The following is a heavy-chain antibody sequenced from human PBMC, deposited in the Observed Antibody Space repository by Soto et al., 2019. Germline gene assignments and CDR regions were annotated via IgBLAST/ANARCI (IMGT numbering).Heavy chain of an antibody. D-gene: IGHD2-8*01. V-gene: IGHV3-30*03. CDR1: GFTFSSYG. J-gene: IGHJ4*01. CDR3: ARAFCTNGVCYYFFDY. CDR2: ISYDGSNK. Sequence: GGSLRLSCAASGFTFSSYGMHWVRQAPGKGLEWVAVISYDGSNKYYGDAVKGRFTISRDNSKSTLYLQMSSLRAEDTAVYYCARAFCTNGVCYYFFDYWGHGTLVTVSS.